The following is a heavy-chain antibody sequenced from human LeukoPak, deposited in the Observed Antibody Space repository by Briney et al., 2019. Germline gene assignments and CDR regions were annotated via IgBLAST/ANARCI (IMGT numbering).Heavy chain of an antibody. D-gene: IGHD4-11*01. Sequence: PGRSLILPCAASGFTFSSYTMHWVRQAPGKGLEWAAVISYDGNNKYYADSVKGRFTISRDNSKNTLYLQMNSLRAEDTAVYYCARDVGLATVTTGGHWGQGTLVTVSS. V-gene: IGHV3-30-3*01. CDR3: ARDVGLATVTTGGH. CDR2: ISYDGNNK. CDR1: GFTFSSYT. J-gene: IGHJ4*02.